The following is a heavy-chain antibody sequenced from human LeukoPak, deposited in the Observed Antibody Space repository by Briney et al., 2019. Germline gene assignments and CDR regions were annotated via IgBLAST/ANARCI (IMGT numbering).Heavy chain of an antibody. V-gene: IGHV3-48*01. D-gene: IGHD5-24*01. Sequence: PGGSLRLSCAASGFTFSSYSMNWVRQAPGKGLEWVSYISSSSSTIYYPDSVKGRFTISRDNAKNSLYLQMSSLRAEDTAVYYCARVGDGYNVGFGYWGQGTLVTVSS. J-gene: IGHJ4*02. CDR2: ISSSSSTI. CDR1: GFTFSSYS. CDR3: ARVGDGYNVGFGY.